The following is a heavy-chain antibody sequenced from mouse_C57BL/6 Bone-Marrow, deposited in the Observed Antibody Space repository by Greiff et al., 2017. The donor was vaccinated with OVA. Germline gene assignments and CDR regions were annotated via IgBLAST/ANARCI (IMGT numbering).Heavy chain of an antibody. CDR2: ISYDGSN. J-gene: IGHJ4*01. Sequence: DVKLQESGPGLVKPSQSLSLTCSVTGYSITSGYYWNWIRQFPGNKLEWMGYISYDGSNNYNPSLKNRISITRDTSKNQFFLKLNSVTTEDTATYYCARYGNYDYYAMDYWGQGTSVTVSS. D-gene: IGHD2-10*02. CDR1: GYSITSGYY. CDR3: ARYGNYDYYAMDY. V-gene: IGHV3-6*01.